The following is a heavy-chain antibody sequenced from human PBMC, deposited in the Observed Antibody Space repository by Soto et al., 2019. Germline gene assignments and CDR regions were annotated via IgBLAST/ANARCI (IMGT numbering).Heavy chain of an antibody. V-gene: IGHV5-51*01. CDR2: IYPGDHET. Sequence: PGESLKICCRCSGYTFSNFWIGWVRQSPGQGLEWMGIIYPGDHETRYSPSFLGKVTISAETSINTAYLQWSSLEASDSAFYFCARSPRSSPYFDFWGQGALVTVSS. CDR3: ARSPRSSPYFDF. CDR1: GYTFSNFW. J-gene: IGHJ4*02. D-gene: IGHD6-13*01.